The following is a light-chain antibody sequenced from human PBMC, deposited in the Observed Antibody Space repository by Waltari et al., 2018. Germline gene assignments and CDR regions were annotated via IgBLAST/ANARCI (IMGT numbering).Light chain of an antibody. Sequence: QAVVTQEPSLTVSPGGTVTLTCASSVGAVTSGHYPHWFQQKPGQAPKTLISDTNNKPSWTPGRCSGSLTGGLAALTLSGAQPEDEAVYYCWLYYSGGGLFGGGTRLTVL. CDR3: WLYYSGGGL. V-gene: IGLV7-43*01. J-gene: IGLJ7*01. CDR1: VGAVTSGHY. CDR2: DTN.